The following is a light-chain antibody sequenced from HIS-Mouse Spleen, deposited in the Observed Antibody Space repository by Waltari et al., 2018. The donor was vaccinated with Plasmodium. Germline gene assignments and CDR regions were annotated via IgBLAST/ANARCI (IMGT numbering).Light chain of an antibody. J-gene: IGLJ3*02. CDR2: YYSHVDK. V-gene: IGLV5-37*01. CDR3: MIWPSNASGV. Sequence: QPVLTQPPSSSASPGESARLTCTLPSDINVGSYNIYWYQQKPCSPPRYLLYYYSHVDKGQGFVVPSRFSGSKDASANTWILLISGLQSEDEADYYCMIWPSNASGVFGGGTKLTVL. CDR1: SDINVGSYN.